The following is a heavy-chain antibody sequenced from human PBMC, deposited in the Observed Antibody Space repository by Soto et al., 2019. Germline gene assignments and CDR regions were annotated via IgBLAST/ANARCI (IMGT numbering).Heavy chain of an antibody. Sequence: GGSLRLSCAASEFIFNTYDMSWVRQAPGKGLEWVSYIGSSSSTMYYADSVKGRFTISRDNAKNSLYLQMNSLRDEDTAVYYCARGGRLGNYDFWSGANYYYYGMDVWGQGTTVTVSS. CDR2: IGSSSSTM. V-gene: IGHV3-48*02. J-gene: IGHJ6*02. CDR3: ARGGRLGNYDFWSGANYYYYGMDV. D-gene: IGHD3-3*01. CDR1: EFIFNTYD.